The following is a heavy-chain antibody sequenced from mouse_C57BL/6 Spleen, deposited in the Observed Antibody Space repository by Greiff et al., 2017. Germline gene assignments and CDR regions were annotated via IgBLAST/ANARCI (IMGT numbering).Heavy chain of an antibody. CDR1: GYTFTDYY. Sequence: EVQLQQSGPELVKPGASVKISCKASGYTFTDYYMNWVKQSHGKSLEWIGDINPNNGGTSYNQKFKGKATLTVDKSSSTAYMELRSLTSEAAAVYYCARSGNYWYFDVWGTGTTVTVSS. CDR2: INPNNGGT. D-gene: IGHD2-1*01. J-gene: IGHJ1*03. CDR3: ARSGNYWYFDV. V-gene: IGHV1-26*01.